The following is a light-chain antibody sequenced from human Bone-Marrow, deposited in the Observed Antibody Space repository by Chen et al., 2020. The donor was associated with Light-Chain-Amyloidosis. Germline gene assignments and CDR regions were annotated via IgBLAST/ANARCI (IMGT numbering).Light chain of an antibody. V-gene: IGLV2-14*01. J-gene: IGLJ1*01. Sequence: QSALTQPASVAGSPGQSITISCTGTSSDVCGDNHFSWYQQHPVKSPKLMIYEVTNRPSWVPVRFSGSKSYNTASLTISGLQTEDEADYFCSSYTITNTLVFGSGTRVTVL. CDR1: SSDVCGDNH. CDR3: SSYTITNTLV. CDR2: EVT.